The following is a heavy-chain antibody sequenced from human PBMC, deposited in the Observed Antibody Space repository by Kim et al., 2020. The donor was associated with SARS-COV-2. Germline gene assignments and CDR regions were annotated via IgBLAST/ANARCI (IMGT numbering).Heavy chain of an antibody. J-gene: IGHJ4*02. V-gene: IGHV3-15*01. Sequence: GGSLRLSCVASGFTFSNAWMSWVSQAPGKGLEWVGRIKSKSDGGTRDFAAPVKGRFSVSRDDSKNTLSLQMNSLKTEDTAVYYCTSGTGRSDFDYWGQGTLVTVSS. CDR2: IKSKSDGGTR. CDR3: TSGTGRSDFDY. CDR1: GFTFSNAW.